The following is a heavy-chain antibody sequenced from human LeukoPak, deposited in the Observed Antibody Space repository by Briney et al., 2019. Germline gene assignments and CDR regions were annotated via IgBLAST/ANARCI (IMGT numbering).Heavy chain of an antibody. CDR2: IYTSGST. CDR1: GGSISSSSFY. CDR3: ARVSPSGVWDV. V-gene: IGHV4-61*02. Sequence: PSETLSLTCTVSGGSISSSSFYWSWIRQPAGKGLEWIGRIYTSGSTNYNPSLNSRVTTSIDTSKNQFSLSLSSVTAADTAVYYCARVSPSGVWDVWGQGTTVTVSS. D-gene: IGHD3-10*01. J-gene: IGHJ6*02.